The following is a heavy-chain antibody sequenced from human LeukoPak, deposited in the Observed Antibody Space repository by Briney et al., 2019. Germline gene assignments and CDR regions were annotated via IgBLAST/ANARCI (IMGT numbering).Heavy chain of an antibody. CDR1: GGSISSYY. J-gene: IGHJ5*02. D-gene: IGHD6-13*01. CDR3: ATSSSWETYNWFDP. Sequence: SETLSLTCTVSGGSISSYYWSWIRQPPGRGLEWIGYIYYSAITNYNPSLKSRVTISVDTSKNQFSLKLSSVTAADTAVYYCATSSSWETYNWFDPWGQGTLVTVSS. CDR2: IYYSAIT. V-gene: IGHV4-59*12.